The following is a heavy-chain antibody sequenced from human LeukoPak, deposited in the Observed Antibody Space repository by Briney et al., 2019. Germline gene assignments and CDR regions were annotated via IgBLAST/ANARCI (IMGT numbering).Heavy chain of an antibody. J-gene: IGHJ4*02. D-gene: IGHD3-22*01. CDR3: AKSQADDNSGYHYSNFDY. CDR1: GFSFTTYA. V-gene: IGHV3-23*01. CDR2: TSGSGSNI. Sequence: SGGSLRLSCAASGFSFTTYAMSWVRQAPGKGLEWVSATSGSGSNIYYADSVKGRFTIFRDISKSTLYLQMNSLRAEDTALYYCAKSQADDNSGYHYSNFDYWGQGTLVSVSS.